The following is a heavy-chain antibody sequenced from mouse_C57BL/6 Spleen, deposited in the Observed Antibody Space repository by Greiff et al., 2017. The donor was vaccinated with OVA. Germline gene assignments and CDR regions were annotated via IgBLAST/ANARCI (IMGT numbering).Heavy chain of an antibody. CDR3: TRDYDSNFYAMDY. V-gene: IGHV5-9-1*02. CDR1: GFTFSSYA. D-gene: IGHD2-5*01. J-gene: IGHJ4*01. Sequence: EVKLVESGEGLVKPGGSLKLSCAASGFTFSSYAMSWVRQTPEKRLEWVAYISSGGDYIYYADTVKGRFTISRDNARNTLYLQMSSLKSEDTAMYYCTRDYDSNFYAMDYWGQGTSVTVSS. CDR2: ISSGGDYI.